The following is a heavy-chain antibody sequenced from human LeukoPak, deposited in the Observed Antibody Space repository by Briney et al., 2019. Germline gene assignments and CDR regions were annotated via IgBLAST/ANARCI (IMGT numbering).Heavy chain of an antibody. Sequence: GRSLRLSCTASGFTFGDYAMSWVRQAPGKGLEWVGFIRSKANGGTTEDAASVKGRFTISRDDSISIAYLQMNSLKTEDTAVYYCTRVGRKGTVTTWGYWGQGTLVTVSS. CDR2: IRSKANGGTT. CDR3: TRVGRKGTVTTWGY. CDR1: GFTFGDYA. J-gene: IGHJ4*02. D-gene: IGHD4-17*01. V-gene: IGHV3-49*04.